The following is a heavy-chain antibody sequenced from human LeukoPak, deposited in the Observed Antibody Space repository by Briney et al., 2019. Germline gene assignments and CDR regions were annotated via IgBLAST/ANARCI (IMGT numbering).Heavy chain of an antibody. D-gene: IGHD3-22*01. Sequence: ASVKVSCKASGYTFTSYDINWVRQATGQGLEWMGWMNPNSGNTGYAQKFQGRVTMTRNTSISTAYMELSSLRSEDTAVYYCARVVQSTDSSGFYLPEYFQHWGQGTLVTVSS. CDR1: GYTFTSYD. CDR3: ARVVQSTDSSGFYLPEYFQH. CDR2: MNPNSGNT. J-gene: IGHJ1*01. V-gene: IGHV1-8*01.